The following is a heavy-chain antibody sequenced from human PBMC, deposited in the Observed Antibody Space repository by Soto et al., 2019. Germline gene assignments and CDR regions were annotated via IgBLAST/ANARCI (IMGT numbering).Heavy chain of an antibody. D-gene: IGHD2-2*01. V-gene: IGHV3-66*01. Sequence: EVQLVESGGGLVQPGGSLRLSCAASGFTVSTNHVHWVRQAPGKGLEWVSVIRSGGDTFYADSVKGRFTISRDNSKNTLYLQMNSLRAEDTAMYYCAKGIVVGVSAADYWGQGTLVTVSS. J-gene: IGHJ4*02. CDR3: AKGIVVGVSAADY. CDR1: GFTVSTNH. CDR2: IRSGGDT.